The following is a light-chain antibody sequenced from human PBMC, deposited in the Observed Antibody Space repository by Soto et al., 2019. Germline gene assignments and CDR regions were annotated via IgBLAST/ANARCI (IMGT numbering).Light chain of an antibody. CDR3: QQFYDLPIT. J-gene: IGKJ5*01. CDR1: QDISDV. V-gene: IGKV1-33*01. CDR2: DAS. Sequence: DIQMTQSPCALSASVGARVTITCQASQDISDVLNWYQQQPGKAPKVLIYDASKLQTGVPSRFSGRGSGKDFTFTISSLQPDDSGTYYCQQFYDLPITFGQGTRLEIK.